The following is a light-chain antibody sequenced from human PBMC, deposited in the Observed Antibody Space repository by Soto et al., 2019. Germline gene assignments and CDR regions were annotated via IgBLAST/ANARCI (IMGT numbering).Light chain of an antibody. V-gene: IGLV2-14*01. CDR2: EVS. CDR1: SSDVGGYNY. Sequence: QSALTQPASVSGSPGQSITISCTGTSSDVGGYNYVSWYQQQSGKAPKLMIHEVSNRPSGVSNRFSGSKSGNTASLTISGLQAEDEADYYCATWDDDLYTPIIGGGTKLTVL. J-gene: IGLJ2*01. CDR3: ATWDDDLYTPI.